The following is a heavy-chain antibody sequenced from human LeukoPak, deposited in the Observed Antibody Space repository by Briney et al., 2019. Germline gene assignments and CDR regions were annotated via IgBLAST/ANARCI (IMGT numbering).Heavy chain of an antibody. CDR3: ARALGSGSYRRRDYYYYMDV. Sequence: GGSLRLSCAASGFTFSSYWMSWVRQAPGKGLEWVASIKQDGSEKFYVDSVKGRFTISRDNAKNSLFLQMNSLRAEDTAVYYCARALGSGSYRRRDYYYYMDVWGKGTTVTVSS. J-gene: IGHJ6*03. CDR2: IKQDGSEK. V-gene: IGHV3-7*04. CDR1: GFTFSSYW. D-gene: IGHD3-10*01.